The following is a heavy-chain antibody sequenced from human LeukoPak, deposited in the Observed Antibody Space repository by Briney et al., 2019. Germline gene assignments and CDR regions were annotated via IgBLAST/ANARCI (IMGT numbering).Heavy chain of an antibody. V-gene: IGHV4-59*11. CDR3: ARDGYSYGYDWFDP. J-gene: IGHJ5*02. D-gene: IGHD5-18*01. Sequence: PETLSLTCTVSGGSISSHYWSWIRQPPGKGLEWIGYIYYSGSTNYNPSLKSRVTISVDTSKNQFSLKLSSVTAADTAVYYCARDGYSYGYDWFDPWGQGTLVTVSS. CDR1: GGSISSHY. CDR2: IYYSGST.